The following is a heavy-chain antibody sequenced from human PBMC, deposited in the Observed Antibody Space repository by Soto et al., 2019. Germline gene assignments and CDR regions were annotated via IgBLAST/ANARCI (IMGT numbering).Heavy chain of an antibody. CDR2: ISYDGSNK. CDR1: GFTFSSYA. Sequence: GGSLRLSCAASGFTFSSYAMHWVRQAPGKGLEWVAVISYDGSNKYYADSVKGRFTISRDNSKNTLYLQMNSLRAEDTAVYYCARGLIRTYYYDSSGYQGTHLFDYWGQGTLVTVSS. J-gene: IGHJ4*02. V-gene: IGHV3-30-3*01. CDR3: ARGLIRTYYYDSSGYQGTHLFDY. D-gene: IGHD3-22*01.